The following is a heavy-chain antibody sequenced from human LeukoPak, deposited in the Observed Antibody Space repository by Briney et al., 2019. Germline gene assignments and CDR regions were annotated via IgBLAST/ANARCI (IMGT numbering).Heavy chain of an antibody. CDR2: IYYHENT. D-gene: IGHD1-1*01. CDR1: GGSISSSSDY. V-gene: IGHV4-39*01. J-gene: IGHJ4*02. Sequence: PSQTLSLTCTVSGGSISSSSDYCGWIRQAPGKVLEWIGSIYYHENTYYNSALKSRVTISVDTSKNQFSLKLNSVTAAETAVYFCARRAYSAAYWKHFDYWGQGTLVTVSS. CDR3: ARRAYSAAYWKHFDY.